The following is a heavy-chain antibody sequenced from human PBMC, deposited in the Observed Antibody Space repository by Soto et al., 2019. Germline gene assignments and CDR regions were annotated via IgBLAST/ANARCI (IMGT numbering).Heavy chain of an antibody. Sequence: SVKVSCKASGGTFSIYTISWVLQAPGQGLEWMGRIIPILGIANYAQKFQGRVTITADKSTSTAYMELSSLRSEDTAVYYCATDSSGYPVDYWGQGTLVTVSS. D-gene: IGHD3-22*01. V-gene: IGHV1-69*02. CDR3: ATDSSGYPVDY. CDR1: GGTFSIYT. CDR2: IIPILGIA. J-gene: IGHJ4*02.